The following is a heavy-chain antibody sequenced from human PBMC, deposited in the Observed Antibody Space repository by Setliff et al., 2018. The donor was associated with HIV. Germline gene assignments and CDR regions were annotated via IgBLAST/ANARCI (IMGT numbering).Heavy chain of an antibody. CDR3: AGEHCSGGSCKGFDI. V-gene: IGHV3-7*03. CDR1: GFTFRTYW. J-gene: IGHJ3*02. Sequence: GGSLRLSCAASGFTFRTYWMSWVRQAPGKGLEWVANIKQDGSEKDYVDSVKGRFTISRDNAKNTLYLQMNSLRAEDTAMYYRAGEHCSGGSCKGFDIWGQGSMVTVSS. D-gene: IGHD2-15*01. CDR2: IKQDGSEK.